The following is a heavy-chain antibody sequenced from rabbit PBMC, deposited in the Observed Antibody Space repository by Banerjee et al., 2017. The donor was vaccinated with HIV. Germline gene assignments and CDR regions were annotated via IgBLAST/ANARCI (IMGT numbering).Heavy chain of an antibody. V-gene: IGHV1S45*01. CDR2: NYTGSSGST. D-gene: IGHD1-1*01. J-gene: IGHJ4*01. CDR1: GFSFSSSYY. CDR3: ARSSDYYMSLNL. Sequence: QEQLVESGGGLVQPEGSLTLTCTASGFSFSSSYYMCWVRQAPGKGLEWIACNYTGSSGSTYYASWAKGRFTISKTSSTTVTLQMTSLTAADTATYFCARSSDYYMSLNLWGQGTLVTVS.